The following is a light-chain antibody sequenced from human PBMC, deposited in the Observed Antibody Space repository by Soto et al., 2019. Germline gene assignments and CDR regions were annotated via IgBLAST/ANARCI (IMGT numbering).Light chain of an antibody. CDR2: GAS. J-gene: IGKJ4*01. V-gene: IGKV3-15*01. CDR1: QSVNSN. CDR3: QQYNDRPLT. Sequence: EKVMTQSPATLSVSPGERATLSCRASQSVNSNLAWYQQKPGQAPRLLIYGASTRATGIPARFSGSASGTEFTLTISSLQSEDFAVYYCQQYNDRPLTFSGGTKVEIK.